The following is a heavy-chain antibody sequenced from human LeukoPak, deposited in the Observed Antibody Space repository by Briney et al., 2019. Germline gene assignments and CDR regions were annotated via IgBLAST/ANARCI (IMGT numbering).Heavy chain of an antibody. V-gene: IGHV7-4-1*02. CDR2: INTNTGNP. CDR1: GYTFVGYY. D-gene: IGHD2-8*01. CDR3: ASFFCTSALCYYLDY. J-gene: IGHJ4*02. Sequence: ASVKVSCRASGYTFVGYYVHWVRQAPGQGLEWMGWINTNTGNPTYAQGFTGRFVFSLDTSDNTAYLQISSLQAEDTAVYSCASFFCTSALCYYLDYWGQGTLVTVSS.